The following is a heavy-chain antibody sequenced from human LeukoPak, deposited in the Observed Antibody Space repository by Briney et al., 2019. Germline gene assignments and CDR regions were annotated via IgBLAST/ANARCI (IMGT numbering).Heavy chain of an antibody. V-gene: IGHV3-23*01. CDR3: AKGGGYFDWLSSIDY. CDR2: ISGSGGST. D-gene: IGHD3-9*01. Sequence: GGSLRLSCAASGFTFSSYGMGWVRQAPGKGLEWVSAISGSGGSTYYADSVKGRFTISRDNSKNTLYLQMNSLRAEDTAVYYCAKGGGYFDWLSSIDYWGQGTLVTVSS. CDR1: GFTFSSYG. J-gene: IGHJ4*02.